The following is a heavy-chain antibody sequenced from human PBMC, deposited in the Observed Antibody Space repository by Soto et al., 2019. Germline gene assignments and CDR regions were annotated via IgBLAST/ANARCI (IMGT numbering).Heavy chain of an antibody. J-gene: IGHJ4*02. CDR2: ISYDGSYK. CDR3: AKWAGGFDY. V-gene: IGHV3-30*18. Sequence: QVQLVESGGGVVQPGRSLRLSCASSGFTFSSYGMHWVRQAPGKGLEWVAVISYDGSYKYYADSVKGRFTISRDNSKNTPYLQMNSLRAEDTALYYCAKWAGGFDYWGQGTLVTVSS. CDR1: GFTFSSYG.